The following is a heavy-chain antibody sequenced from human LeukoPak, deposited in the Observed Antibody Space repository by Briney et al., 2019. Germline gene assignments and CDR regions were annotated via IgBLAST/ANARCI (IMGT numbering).Heavy chain of an antibody. V-gene: IGHV3-72*01. CDR1: GFTFSDHY. Sequence: GGSLRLSCAASGFTFSDHYMDWVRQTPGKGLEWVGRIRNKANRYTTEYAASVKGRFTISRDESKNSLYLQMNSLKTEDTAVYYCARGYRSFDIWGQGTMVTVSS. D-gene: IGHD3-16*02. J-gene: IGHJ3*02. CDR3: ARGYRSFDI. CDR2: IRNKANRYTT.